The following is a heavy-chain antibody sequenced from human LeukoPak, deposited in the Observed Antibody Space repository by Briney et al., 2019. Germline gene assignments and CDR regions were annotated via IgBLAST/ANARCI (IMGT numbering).Heavy chain of an antibody. CDR1: GFTFSGSA. V-gene: IGHV3-73*01. CDR3: TRRRGIAVAGTSYYYYMDV. CDR2: IRSKAHSYAT. Sequence: GGSLRLSCAASGFTFSGSAMHWVRQASGKRLEWVGRIRSKAHSYATAYAASVKGRFTISRDDSKNTAYLQMNSLKTEDTAVYYCTRRRGIAVAGTSYYYYMDVWGKGTTVTVSS. D-gene: IGHD6-19*01. J-gene: IGHJ6*03.